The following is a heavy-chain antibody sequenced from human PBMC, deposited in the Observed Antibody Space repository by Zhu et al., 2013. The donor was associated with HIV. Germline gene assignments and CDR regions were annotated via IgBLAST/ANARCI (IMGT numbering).Heavy chain of an antibody. D-gene: IGHD4-17*01. CDR3: AREPAYRYGGNSLFDY. CDR2: MNPNSGNT. V-gene: IGHV1-8*01. CDR1: GYTFTNYD. Sequence: QVHLVQSGPDVRKPGASVRVSCKASGYTFTNYDINWVRQATGQGLEWMGWMNPNSGNTGYAQKFQGRVTMTTDTSITTAFMELSRLRYDDTAVYYCAREPAYRYGGNSLFDYWGQGNLITVSS. J-gene: IGHJ4*01.